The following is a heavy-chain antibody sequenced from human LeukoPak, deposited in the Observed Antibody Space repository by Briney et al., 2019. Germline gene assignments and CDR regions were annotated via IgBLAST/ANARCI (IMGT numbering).Heavy chain of an antibody. J-gene: IGHJ5*02. CDR1: GGSISSYY. V-gene: IGHV4-59*12. CDR2: IYYSGST. Sequence: SSETLSLTCTVSGGSISSYYWSWIRQPPGKGLEWIGYIYYSGSTNYNPSLKSRVTISVDTSKNQFSLKLSSVTAADTAVYYCARARGVVRGVIRSSWFDPWGQGTLVTVSS. D-gene: IGHD3-10*01. CDR3: ARARGVVRGVIRSSWFDP.